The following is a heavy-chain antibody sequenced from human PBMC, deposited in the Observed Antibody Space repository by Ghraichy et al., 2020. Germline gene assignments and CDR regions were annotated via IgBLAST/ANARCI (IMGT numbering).Heavy chain of an antibody. J-gene: IGHJ4*02. CDR1: GFTFSSYA. V-gene: IGHV3-23*01. CDR3: AKDKGSGWYVSDY. Sequence: GESLNISCAASGFTFSSYAMSWVRQAPGKGLEWVSSIHGGGGSTFYADSVKGRFTISRDNSKNTLFLQMNSLRAEDTAIYYCAKDKGSGWYVSDYWGQGTLVTVSS. CDR2: IHGGGGST. D-gene: IGHD6-19*01.